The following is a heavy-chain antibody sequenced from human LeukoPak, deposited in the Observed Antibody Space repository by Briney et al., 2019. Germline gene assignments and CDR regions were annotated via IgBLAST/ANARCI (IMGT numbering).Heavy chain of an antibody. D-gene: IGHD3-22*01. CDR1: GGSISSGDYY. CDR3: AREVISHDAFDI. CDR2: IYYSGST. Sequence: SETLSLTCTVSGGSISSGDYYWSWIRQPPGKGLEWIGYIYYSGSTYYNPSLKSRVTISVDTSKNQFCLKLSSVTAADTAVYYCAREVISHDAFDIWGQGTMVTVSS. J-gene: IGHJ3*02. V-gene: IGHV4-30-4*01.